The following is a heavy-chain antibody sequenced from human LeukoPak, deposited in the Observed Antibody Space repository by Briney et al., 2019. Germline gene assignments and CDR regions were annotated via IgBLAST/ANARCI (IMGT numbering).Heavy chain of an antibody. D-gene: IGHD1-26*01. V-gene: IGHV3-20*04. J-gene: IGHJ4*02. Sequence: GGSLRLSCAASGFNFDDYVMSWVRQAPGKGLEWVSGINWNGGSRGYADSVKGRFTISRDNAKNSLYLQMNSLRAEDTALYYCAKADKSGSYFDYWGQGTLVTVSS. CDR1: GFNFDDYV. CDR2: INWNGGSR. CDR3: AKADKSGSYFDY.